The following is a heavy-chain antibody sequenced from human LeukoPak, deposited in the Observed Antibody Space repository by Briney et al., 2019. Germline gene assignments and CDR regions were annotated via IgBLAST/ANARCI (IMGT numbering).Heavy chain of an antibody. Sequence: SETLSLTCTVSGGSISSYYWSWIRQPPGKGLEWIGYIYYSGSTNYNPSLKSRVTIFVDTSNNQFSLRLRSVTAADTAVYYCARRLHYFDYWGQGSLVTVSS. D-gene: IGHD2-21*02. V-gene: IGHV4-59*08. J-gene: IGHJ4*02. CDR3: ARRLHYFDY. CDR2: IYYSGST. CDR1: GGSISSYY.